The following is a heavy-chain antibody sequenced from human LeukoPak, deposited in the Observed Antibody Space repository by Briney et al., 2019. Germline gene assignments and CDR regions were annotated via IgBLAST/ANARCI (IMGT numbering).Heavy chain of an antibody. J-gene: IGHJ4*02. V-gene: IGHV3-30*02. CDR1: GFTFSSYG. CDR2: IRYDGSNE. CDR3: AKGKDDSSGWYFFY. Sequence: GGPLRLSCAASGFTFSSYGMHWVRQAPGKGLEWVSFIRYDGSNEYYADSVRGRFTISRDNSKNTLYLQMNSLRAEDTAVYYCAKGKDDSSGWYFFYWGQGTLVTVSS. D-gene: IGHD6-19*01.